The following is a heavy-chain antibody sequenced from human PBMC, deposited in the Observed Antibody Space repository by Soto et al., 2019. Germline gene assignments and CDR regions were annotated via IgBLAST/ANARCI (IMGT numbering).Heavy chain of an antibody. Sequence: ASVKVSCKASGYTFTSYDINWVRQATGQGLEWMGWMNPNSGNTGYAQKFQGRVTMTRNTSISTAYMELSSLRSEDTAVYYCAKDRDTDMVRGFDYWGQGTLVTVSS. CDR1: GYTFTSYD. V-gene: IGHV1-8*01. CDR2: MNPNSGNT. D-gene: IGHD5-18*01. CDR3: AKDRDTDMVRGFDY. J-gene: IGHJ4*02.